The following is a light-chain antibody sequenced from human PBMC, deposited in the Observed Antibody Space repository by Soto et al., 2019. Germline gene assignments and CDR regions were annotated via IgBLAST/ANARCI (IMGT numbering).Light chain of an antibody. CDR1: RYNIGAGYD. CDR2: GNT. Sequence: QSVLTQPPSVSGAPGQRVTISCTGSRYNIGAGYDVHWYRQLPGTAPKLLLYGNTNRPSGVPDRFSGSKSGTSASLAITGLQAEDEADYYCQSYDSSLRGYAFGTGTKVTVL. CDR3: QSYDSSLRGYA. J-gene: IGLJ1*01. V-gene: IGLV1-40*01.